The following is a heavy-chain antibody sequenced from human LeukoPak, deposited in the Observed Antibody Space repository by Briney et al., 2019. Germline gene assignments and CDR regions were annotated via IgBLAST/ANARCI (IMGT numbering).Heavy chain of an antibody. V-gene: IGHV3-23*01. D-gene: IGHD2-15*01. J-gene: IGHJ3*02. CDR1: GFTFSRYV. Sequence: GGTLRLSCAPSGFTFSRYVMTWVRQAPGKGLEWVSTIEGGGGRTYYPDSVKGRFTISRDNSKTTLYLQMNSLRAEDTAVYYCARDSGSVAFDIWGQGTMVTVSS. CDR2: IEGGGGRT. CDR3: ARDSGSVAFDI.